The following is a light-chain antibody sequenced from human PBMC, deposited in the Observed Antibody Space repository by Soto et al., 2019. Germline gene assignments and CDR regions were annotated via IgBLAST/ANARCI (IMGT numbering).Light chain of an antibody. CDR1: QSIRSTD. CDR2: GAS. J-gene: IGKJ4*01. Sequence: EIVLTQSPGTLSLSPGERATLSCRASQSIRSTDLAWYQQKPGQAPRLLIYGASTRATDIPDRISGSGSGADFTLTISRLEPEDFAIYYCQHYGSSPLFTFGGGTKVEI. V-gene: IGKV3-20*01. CDR3: QHYGSSPLFT.